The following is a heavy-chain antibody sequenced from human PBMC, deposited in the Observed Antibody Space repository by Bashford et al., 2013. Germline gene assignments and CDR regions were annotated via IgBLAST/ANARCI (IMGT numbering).Heavy chain of an antibody. V-gene: IGHV3-21*01. D-gene: IGHD2-2*01. J-gene: IGHJ6*02. CDR2: ISSSSSYI. Sequence: VRQAPGKGLEWVSSISSSSSYIYYADSVKGRFTISRDNAKNSLYLQMNSLRAEDTAVYYCARDLRPTIVVVPAANHYYGMDVVGPRDHGHRLL. CDR3: ARDLRPTIVVVPAANHYYGMDV.